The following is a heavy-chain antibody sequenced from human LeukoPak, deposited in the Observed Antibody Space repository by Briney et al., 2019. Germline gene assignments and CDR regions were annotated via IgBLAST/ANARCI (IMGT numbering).Heavy chain of an antibody. CDR2: MNPNSGNT. J-gene: IGHJ5*02. V-gene: IGHV1-8*02. CDR1: GYTFTDYY. CDR3: ARGVYCSGGSCYSGWFDP. Sequence: ASVKVSCKASGYTFTDYYMHWVRQATGQGLEWMGWMNPNSGNTGYAQKFQGRVTMTRNTSISTAYMELSSLRSEDTAVYYCARGVYCSGGSCYSGWFDPWGQGTLVTVSS. D-gene: IGHD2-15*01.